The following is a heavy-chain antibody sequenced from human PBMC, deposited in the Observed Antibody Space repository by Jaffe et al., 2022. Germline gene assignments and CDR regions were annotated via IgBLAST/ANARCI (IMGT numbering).Heavy chain of an antibody. Sequence: EVQLVESGGGLVQPGGSLRLSCAASGFTFSSYDMHWVRQATGKGLEWVSAIGTAGDTYYPGSVKGRFTISRENAKNSLYLQMNSLRAGDTAVYYCARGYGDYDGVEFYFDYWGQGTLVTVSS. J-gene: IGHJ4*02. V-gene: IGHV3-13*01. D-gene: IGHD4-17*01. CDR3: ARGYGDYDGVEFYFDY. CDR2: IGTAGDT. CDR1: GFTFSSYD.